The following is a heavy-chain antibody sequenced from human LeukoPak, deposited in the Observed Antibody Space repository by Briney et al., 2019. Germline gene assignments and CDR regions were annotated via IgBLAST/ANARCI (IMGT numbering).Heavy chain of an antibody. CDR2: IYTSGST. CDR3: ARDTDYYDSSGYYYAGYYYGMDV. V-gene: IGHV4-4*07. Sequence: PSETLSLTCTVSGGSISSYYWSWIRQPAGKGLELIGRIYTSGSTNYNPSLKSRVTMSVDTSKNQFSLKLSSVTAADTAVYYCARDTDYYDSSGYYYAGYYYGMDVWGQGTTVTVSS. J-gene: IGHJ6*02. CDR1: GGSISSYY. D-gene: IGHD3-22*01.